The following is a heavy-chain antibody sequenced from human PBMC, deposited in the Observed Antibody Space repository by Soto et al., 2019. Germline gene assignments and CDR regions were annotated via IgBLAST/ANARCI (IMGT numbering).Heavy chain of an antibody. V-gene: IGHV4-34*01. Sequence: QVQLQQWGAGLLEPSETLSLTCVVYGGSFSGYYWSWIRQPPGKGLEWIGEINHSGSTNYNPSLKSRVTMAVDTSKSQFSLKLSSVTAADTAVYYCARCFRFCSGGSCYSGWFDPWGQGTLVTVSS. CDR1: GGSFSGYY. CDR3: ARCFRFCSGGSCYSGWFDP. J-gene: IGHJ5*02. CDR2: INHSGST. D-gene: IGHD2-15*01.